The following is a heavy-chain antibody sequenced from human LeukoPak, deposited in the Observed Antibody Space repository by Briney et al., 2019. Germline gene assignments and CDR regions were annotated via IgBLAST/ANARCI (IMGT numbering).Heavy chain of an antibody. J-gene: IGHJ4*02. CDR3: ARGGPYNWNPVSY. V-gene: IGHV4-39*07. D-gene: IGHD1-20*01. CDR1: GGSISSSSYY. Sequence: PSETLSLTCTVSGGSISSSSYYWGWIRQPPGKGLEWIGSIYYSGSTYYNPSLKSRVTISVDTSKNQFSLKLSSVTAADTAVYYCARGGPYNWNPVSYWGQGTLVTVSS. CDR2: IYYSGST.